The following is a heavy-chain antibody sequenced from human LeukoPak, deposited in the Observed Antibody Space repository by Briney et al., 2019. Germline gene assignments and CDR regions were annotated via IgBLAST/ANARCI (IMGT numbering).Heavy chain of an antibody. Sequence: SETLSLTCAVSGGSFSSGGYSWNWIRQPPRTGLEWIGYIYYSGSTHYNPSLKSRVTMSLVRSKNQFSLKVSSVTAADTAIYYCARSGPASDDAFDIWGQGTVVTVSS. V-gene: IGHV4-30-2*01. CDR3: ARSGPASDDAFDI. CDR2: IYYSGST. CDR1: GGSFSSGGYS. J-gene: IGHJ3*02. D-gene: IGHD2-15*01.